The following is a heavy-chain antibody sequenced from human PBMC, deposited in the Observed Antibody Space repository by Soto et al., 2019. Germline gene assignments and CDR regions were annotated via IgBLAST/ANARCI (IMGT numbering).Heavy chain of an antibody. CDR2: IYATGTT. CDR1: GASISGFY. V-gene: IGHV4-4*07. CDR3: VRGGTKTLRDWFAP. J-gene: IGHJ5*02. Sequence: QVQLQESGPGLVKPSETLSLTCTVSGASISGFYWSWIRKSAVKGLEWIGRIYATGTTDYNPSLKSRVIMSVDTSKKQFSLKLRSVTAADTALYYCVRGGTKTLRDWFAPWGQGIPVTVSS. D-gene: IGHD1-1*01.